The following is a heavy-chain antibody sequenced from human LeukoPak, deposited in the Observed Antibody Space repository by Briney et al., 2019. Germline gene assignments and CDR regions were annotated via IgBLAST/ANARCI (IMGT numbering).Heavy chain of an antibody. D-gene: IGHD3-16*01. CDR1: GGSFCGYY. CDR3: ARGVIWGSPDY. CDR2: INHSGST. Sequence: SETLSLTCAVYGGSFCGYYWSWIRQPPGKGLEWIGEINHSGSTNYNPSLKSRVTISVDTSKNQFSLRLSSVTAADTAVYYCARGVIWGSPDYWGQGTLVTVSS. V-gene: IGHV4-34*01. J-gene: IGHJ4*02.